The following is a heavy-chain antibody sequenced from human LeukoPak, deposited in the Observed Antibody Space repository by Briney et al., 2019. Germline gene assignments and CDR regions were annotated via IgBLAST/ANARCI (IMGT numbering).Heavy chain of an antibody. CDR3: AKDPPQGYYSSTSCYGTDY. J-gene: IGHJ4*02. CDR2: IRYDGSNK. CDR1: GFTFSSYG. D-gene: IGHD2-2*01. Sequence: GGSLRLSCAASGFTFSSYGMHWVRQAPGKGLEWVAFIRYDGSNKYYADSVKGRFTISRDNSKNTLYLQMNSLRAEDTAVYYCAKDPPQGYYSSTSCYGTDYWGQGTLVTVSS. V-gene: IGHV3-30*02.